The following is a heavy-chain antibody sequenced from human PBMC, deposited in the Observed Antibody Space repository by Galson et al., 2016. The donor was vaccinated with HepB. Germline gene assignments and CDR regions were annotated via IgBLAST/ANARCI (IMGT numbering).Heavy chain of an antibody. Sequence: SVKVSCKASGDTFSSYAVTWVRQAPGQGLEWMVRYIPLFGTSNYAQKFQGRVTITADESTKTVDMELSSLTSEDTAVYYCARDEVSSPAGYYGMDVWGQGTTVTVSS. D-gene: IGHD6-6*01. CDR1: GDTFSSYA. J-gene: IGHJ6*01. CDR3: ARDEVSSPAGYYGMDV. V-gene: IGHV1-69*13. CDR2: YIPLFGTS.